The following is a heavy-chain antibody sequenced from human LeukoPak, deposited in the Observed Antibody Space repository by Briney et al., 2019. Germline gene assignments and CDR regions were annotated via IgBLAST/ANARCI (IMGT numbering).Heavy chain of an antibody. CDR1: GFTFSSYS. CDR2: ISSTTNYI. Sequence: PGGSLRLSCAASGFTFSSYSMNWVRQAPGKGLEWVSSISSTTNYIYYTDSLKGRFTISRDNAKNSLYLQMSSLRAEDTAVYYCASGGATVWGYWGQGALVIVSS. J-gene: IGHJ4*02. V-gene: IGHV3-21*01. D-gene: IGHD3-16*01. CDR3: ASGGATVWGY.